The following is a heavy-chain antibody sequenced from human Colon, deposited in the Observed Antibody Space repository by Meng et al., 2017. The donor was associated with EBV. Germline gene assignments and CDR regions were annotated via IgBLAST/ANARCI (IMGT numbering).Heavy chain of an antibody. D-gene: IGHD6-19*01. CDR3: GTLKYTSGFYGPAY. Sequence: VQLVQSGSELKKPGASVKVSCKASGYTFTRYPMNWVRQASGQGLEWMGWISTNTGNPTYAQGFTGRFVFSVDTSVSTAYLQISSLKAEDTAVYYCGTLKYTSGFYGPAYWGQGALVTVSS. V-gene: IGHV7-4-1*02. J-gene: IGHJ4*02. CDR1: GYTFTRYP. CDR2: ISTNTGNP.